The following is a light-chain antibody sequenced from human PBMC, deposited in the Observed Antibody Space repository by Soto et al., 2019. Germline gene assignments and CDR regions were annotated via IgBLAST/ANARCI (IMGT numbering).Light chain of an antibody. Sequence: VMTQSPATLSVSPGDSATLSCRASQSVSSNLAWYQQKPGKAPRLLIYGASNRATGIPARFSGSGSGTEFTLNISSLQSEDFAVYYCQQYNNWPPKRSCGQGTKVDIK. CDR2: GAS. V-gene: IGKV3-15*01. CDR1: QSVSSN. CDR3: QQYNNWPPKRS. J-gene: IGKJ1*01.